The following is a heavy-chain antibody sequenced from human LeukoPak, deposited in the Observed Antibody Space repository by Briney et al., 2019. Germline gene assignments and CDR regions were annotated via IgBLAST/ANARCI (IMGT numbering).Heavy chain of an antibody. V-gene: IGHV4-59*12. Sequence: SETLSLTCTVSGGSISSYYWSWIRQPPGKGLEWIGYIYYSGSTNYNPSLKSRVTISVDTSKNQFSLKLSSVTAADTAVYYCAGPRGYSYMRYYFDYWGQGTLVTVSS. CDR1: GGSISSYY. CDR2: IYYSGST. CDR3: AGPRGYSYMRYYFDY. J-gene: IGHJ4*02. D-gene: IGHD5-18*01.